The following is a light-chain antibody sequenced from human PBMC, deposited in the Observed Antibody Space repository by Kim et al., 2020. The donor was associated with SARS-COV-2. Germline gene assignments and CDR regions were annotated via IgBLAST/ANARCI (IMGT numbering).Light chain of an antibody. CDR3: AAWDDSLSGPV. CDR2: RNN. Sequence: GQRVTISCSGSSSNIGSNYVYWYQQLPGTAPKLLIYRNNQRPSGVPDRFSGSKSGTSASLAISGLRSEDEADYYCAAWDDSLSGPVFGGGTKLTV. V-gene: IGLV1-47*01. CDR1: SSNIGSNY. J-gene: IGLJ3*02.